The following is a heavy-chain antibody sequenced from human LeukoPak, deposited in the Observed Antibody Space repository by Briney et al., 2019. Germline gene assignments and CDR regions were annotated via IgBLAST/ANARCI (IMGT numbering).Heavy chain of an antibody. CDR2: IVPIFGTA. V-gene: IGHV1-69*13. CDR1: GGTFSSYA. Sequence: SVKVSCKASGGTFSSYAISWVRQAPGQGLEWMGGIVPIFGTANYAQKFQGRVTITADESTSTAYMELSSLRSEDTAVYYCARGEYDILTGYYLLPFDYWGQGTLVTVSS. J-gene: IGHJ4*02. CDR3: ARGEYDILTGYYLLPFDY. D-gene: IGHD3-9*01.